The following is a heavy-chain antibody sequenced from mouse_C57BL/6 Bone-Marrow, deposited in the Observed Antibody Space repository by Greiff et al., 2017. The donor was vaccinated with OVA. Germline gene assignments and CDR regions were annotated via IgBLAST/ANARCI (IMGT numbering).Heavy chain of an antibody. V-gene: IGHV1-47*01. CDR3: ARSSSYGSSLDY. CDR1: GYTFTTYP. Sequence: VKLVESGAELVKPGASVKMSCKASGYTFTTYPIEWMKQNHGKSLEWIGNFHPYNDDTKYNEKFKGKATLTVEKSSSTVYLELSRLTSDDSAVYYCARSSSYGSSLDYWGQGTTLTVSS. J-gene: IGHJ2*01. CDR2: FHPYNDDT. D-gene: IGHD1-1*01.